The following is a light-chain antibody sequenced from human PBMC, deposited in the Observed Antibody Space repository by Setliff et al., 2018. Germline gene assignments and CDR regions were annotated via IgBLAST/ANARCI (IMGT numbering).Light chain of an antibody. CDR2: SNN. CDR3: AAWYDSMNGHV. CDR1: SSNIGSNT. Sequence: QSVLTQPPSASGTPGQRITISCSGSSSNIGSNTVNWYQQLPGTAPKLLIYSNNQRPSGVPDRLSGSKSGTSASLAISGLQSEDEADYYCAAWYDSMNGHVFGTGTKVTVL. J-gene: IGLJ1*01. V-gene: IGLV1-44*01.